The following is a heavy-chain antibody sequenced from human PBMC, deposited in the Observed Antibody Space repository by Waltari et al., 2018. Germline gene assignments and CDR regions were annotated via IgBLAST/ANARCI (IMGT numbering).Heavy chain of an antibody. CDR1: GFTFSNYY. CDR2: INGDGSAK. CDR3: VRWAGFYFEY. Sequence: GESGGNLVQPGGSLRLSCVASGFTFSNYYMMWVRQAPGKGLEWVANINGDGSAKNYMDSVRGRFTISRDNAKNALYLQMNSLRAEDTAVYYCVRWAGFYFEYWGQGTLVTVSS. J-gene: IGHJ4*02. V-gene: IGHV3-7*01.